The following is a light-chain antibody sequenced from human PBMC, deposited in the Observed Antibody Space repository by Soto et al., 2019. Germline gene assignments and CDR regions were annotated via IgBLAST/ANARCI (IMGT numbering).Light chain of an antibody. Sequence: EIVLTQSPATLSLSPGETATLSCRASQSVSNFLAWYQQKPGQAPRLLIYETDHRATGIPDRFSGSGSGTDFALTITSLEPEDFAVYHCQQRSNSPPTFGQGSNLEIK. V-gene: IGKV3-11*01. CDR1: QSVSNF. CDR3: QQRSNSPPT. J-gene: IGKJ2*01. CDR2: ETD.